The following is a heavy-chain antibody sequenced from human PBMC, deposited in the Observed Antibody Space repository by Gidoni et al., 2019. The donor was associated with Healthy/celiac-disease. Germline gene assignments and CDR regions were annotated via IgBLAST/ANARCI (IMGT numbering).Heavy chain of an antibody. CDR2: ISWNSGII. J-gene: IGHJ4*02. D-gene: IGHD3-22*01. CDR3: AKDRSGYSSYYFDY. CDR1: GFTFDDYA. Sequence: EVKLVESGGGLVQPGRSLKLSCAASGFTFDDYAMHWVRQAPGKGLVWVVGISWNSGIIGYADSVKGRFTISRDTAKNSLYLQMTSLRAEDTALYYRAKDRSGYSSYYFDYWGQGTLVTVSS. V-gene: IGHV3-9*01.